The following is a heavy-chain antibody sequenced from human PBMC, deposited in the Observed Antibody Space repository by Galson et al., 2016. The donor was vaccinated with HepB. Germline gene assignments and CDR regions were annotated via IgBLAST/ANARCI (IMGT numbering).Heavy chain of an antibody. CDR3: AAERFFDWLSLFYGMDV. V-gene: IGHV3-74*01. Sequence: SLRLSCAGSGFTFSRYWMTWVRQAPGKGLEWVSNIDSDGTTTHYADSVKGRFTVSRDNAKNTLTLQMTRRRVEGTAVYYCAAERFFDWLSLFYGMDVWGQGAMVTVSS. J-gene: IGHJ6*02. CDR2: IDSDGTTT. D-gene: IGHD3-9*01. CDR1: GFTFSRYW.